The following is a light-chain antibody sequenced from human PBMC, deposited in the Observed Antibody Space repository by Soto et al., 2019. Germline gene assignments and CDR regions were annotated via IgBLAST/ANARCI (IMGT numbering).Light chain of an antibody. Sequence: DIVMTQSPDSLAVSLGERATINCKSSQSVLYSSNNKNYLAWYQQKPGQPPKLLIYWASTRESGVPDRFSGSGSGTDFTLTISSLQAEDLAVYYCKQYYSTRTFGQGTKVEIK. CDR3: KQYYSTRT. V-gene: IGKV4-1*01. CDR1: QSVLYSSNNKNY. CDR2: WAS. J-gene: IGKJ1*01.